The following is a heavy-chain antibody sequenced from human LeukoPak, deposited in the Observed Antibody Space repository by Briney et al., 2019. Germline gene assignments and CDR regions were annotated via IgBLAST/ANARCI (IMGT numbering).Heavy chain of an antibody. CDR1: GGSFSGYY. Sequence: SETLSLTCAVYGGSFSGYYWSWIRHPPGKGLEWIGEINHSGSTNYNPSLKSRVTISVDTSKNQFSLKLSSVTAADTAVYYCAIRGNYYDSSGYYYPRRNFEYFQHWGQGTLVTVSS. CDR2: INHSGST. CDR3: AIRGNYYDSSGYYYPRRNFEYFQH. J-gene: IGHJ1*01. V-gene: IGHV4-34*01. D-gene: IGHD3-22*01.